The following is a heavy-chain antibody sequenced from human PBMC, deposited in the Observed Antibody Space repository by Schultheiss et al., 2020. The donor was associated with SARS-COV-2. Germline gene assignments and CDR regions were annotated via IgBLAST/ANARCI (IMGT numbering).Heavy chain of an antibody. Sequence: SQTLSLTCTVSGGSISSYYWSWIRQPPGKGLEWIGYIYYSGSTNYNPSLKSRVTISLDTSKNQFSLKLSSVTAADTAVYYCARGLRGVVPAAIRGNWFDPWGQGTLVTVSS. CDR3: ARGLRGVVPAAIRGNWFDP. CDR2: IYYSGST. J-gene: IGHJ5*02. V-gene: IGHV4-59*12. D-gene: IGHD2-2*01. CDR1: GGSISSYY.